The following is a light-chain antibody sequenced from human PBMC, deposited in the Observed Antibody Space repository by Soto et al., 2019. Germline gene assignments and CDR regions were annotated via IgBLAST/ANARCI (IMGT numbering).Light chain of an antibody. CDR2: DAS. Sequence: ELVLTQSPDTLSLSPGERATLSCRAGQRTDSLLAWYQQKPGQAPRLLIYDASYRATGVPARFIGGGSGTDFTLTLTSLEPEDFAVYYCHQRSNWIFAFGPGTKV. V-gene: IGKV3-11*01. J-gene: IGKJ3*01. CDR3: HQRSNWIFA. CDR1: QRTDSL.